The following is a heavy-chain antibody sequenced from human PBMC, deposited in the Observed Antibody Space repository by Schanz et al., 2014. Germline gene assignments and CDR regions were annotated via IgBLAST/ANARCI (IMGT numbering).Heavy chain of an antibody. D-gene: IGHD5-12*01. V-gene: IGHV4-61*02. J-gene: IGHJ2*01. CDR2: VYTSGST. CDR1: GGSISSGSYY. Sequence: QVQLQESGPGLVKPSQTLSLTCSVSGGSISSGSYYWNWIRQPAGKGLEWIGRVYTSGSTNYNPSLKSRVTISLDPAKNQCSLTRAPPTAADTAVYYCARDTTWRRDLWGRGTLVTVSS. CDR3: ARDTTWRRDL.